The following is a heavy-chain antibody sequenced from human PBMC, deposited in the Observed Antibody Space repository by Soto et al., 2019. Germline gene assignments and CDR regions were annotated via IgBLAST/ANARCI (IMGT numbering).Heavy chain of an antibody. J-gene: IGHJ4*02. D-gene: IGHD6-19*01. CDR2: IDHRGST. CDR3: ASKPNTVARNYFDY. Sequence: SEALSLTCAVSGTSFGGYFWTRIRQPPGKGLEWIGEIDHRGSTNYNPALRSRVTISVDSSKNQFSLKLSSVTAADTAVYYCASKPNTVARNYFDYWGQGTLVTVSS. V-gene: IGHV4-34*01. CDR1: GTSFGGYF.